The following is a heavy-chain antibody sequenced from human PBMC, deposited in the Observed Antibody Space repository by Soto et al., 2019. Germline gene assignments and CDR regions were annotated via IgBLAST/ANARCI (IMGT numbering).Heavy chain of an antibody. D-gene: IGHD6-19*01. V-gene: IGHV3-33*01. CDR2: IWYDGSNK. CDR3: ASPIAVAGSHAFDI. CDR1: GFTFSSYG. J-gene: IGHJ3*02. Sequence: QVQLVESGGGVVQPGRSLRLSCAASGFTFSSYGMHWVRQAPGKGLEWVAVIWYDGSNKYYADSVKGRFTSSRDNSKNTLYLQMNSLRAEDTAVYYWASPIAVAGSHAFDIWGQGTMVTVSS.